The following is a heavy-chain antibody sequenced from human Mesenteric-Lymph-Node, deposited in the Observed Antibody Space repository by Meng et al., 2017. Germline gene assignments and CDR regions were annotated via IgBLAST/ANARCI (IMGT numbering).Heavy chain of an antibody. Sequence: GGSLRLSCAASGFTFSDSLLDWARQAPGKGLEWVGRSRTKDRSYTTEYAASVKGRFTVSRDDSKNSLYLQMNSLKTEDTAVYYCGGGRPGSAPFDYWGQGSLVTVSS. CDR1: GFTFSDSL. CDR3: GGGRPGSAPFDY. V-gene: IGHV3-72*01. D-gene: IGHD1-26*01. CDR2: SRTKDRSYTT. J-gene: IGHJ4*02.